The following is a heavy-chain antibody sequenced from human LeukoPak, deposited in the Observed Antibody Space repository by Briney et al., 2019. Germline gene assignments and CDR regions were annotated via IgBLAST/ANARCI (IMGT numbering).Heavy chain of an antibody. V-gene: IGHV4-59*01. Sequence: SETLSLTCTVSGGSISSYYWSWIRQPPGKGLEWIGYIYYSGSTNYNPSLKSRVTISVDTSKNQFSLKLSSVTAADTAVYYCARTTEGYCRGRSCYSYYYMDVWGKGTTVTVSS. D-gene: IGHD2-15*01. CDR1: GGSISSYY. J-gene: IGHJ6*03. CDR3: ARTTEGYCRGRSCYSYYYMDV. CDR2: IYYSGST.